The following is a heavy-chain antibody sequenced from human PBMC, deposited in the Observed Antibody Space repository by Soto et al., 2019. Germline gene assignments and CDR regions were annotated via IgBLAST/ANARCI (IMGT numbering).Heavy chain of an antibody. CDR1: GFTFSSYS. CDR2: ISSSSSYI. Sequence: GGSLRLSCAASGFTFSSYSMNWVRQAPGKGLEWVSSISSSSSYIYYADSVKGRFTISRDNAKNSLYLQMNSLRAEDTAVYYCARDQSYYYDSSGYIVNPNDVKYYFDYWGQGTLVTVSS. CDR3: ARDQSYYYDSSGYIVNPNDVKYYFDY. V-gene: IGHV3-21*01. J-gene: IGHJ4*02. D-gene: IGHD3-22*01.